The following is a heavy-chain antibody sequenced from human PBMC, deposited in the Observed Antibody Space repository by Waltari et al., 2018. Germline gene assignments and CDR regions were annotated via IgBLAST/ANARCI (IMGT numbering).Heavy chain of an antibody. CDR1: GGSISSSSYY. CDR2: IYYSGST. V-gene: IGHV4-39*07. J-gene: IGHJ4*02. D-gene: IGHD1-26*01. CDR3: ARAEWELPRT. Sequence: QVQLQESGPGLVKPSATLSLTCTVSGGSISSSSYYWGWFRQPPGKGREWIGSIYYSGSTYYNPSLKSRVTISVDTSKNQFSLKLSSVTAADTAVYYCARAEWELPRTWGQGTLVTVSS.